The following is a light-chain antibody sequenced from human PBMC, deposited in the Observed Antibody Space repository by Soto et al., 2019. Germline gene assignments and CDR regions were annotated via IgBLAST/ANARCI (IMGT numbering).Light chain of an antibody. CDR3: QQYSTYSRA. V-gene: IGKV1-5*03. CDR2: KAS. Sequence: DIQVTQSPSTLSASVGDRVTTTCRASQNINDLLAWYQQKPGKAPNLLIYKASSLQNGVPPRISGSGFGTEFTLTISSLQPDDFASFYCQQYSTYSRASGQGTKVDIK. CDR1: QNINDL. J-gene: IGKJ1*01.